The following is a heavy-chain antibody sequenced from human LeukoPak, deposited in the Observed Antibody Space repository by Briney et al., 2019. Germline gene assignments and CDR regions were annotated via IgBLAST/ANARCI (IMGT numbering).Heavy chain of an antibody. CDR1: GFTFSSYG. J-gene: IGHJ4*02. V-gene: IGHV3-30*18. Sequence: LTGGSLRLSCAASGFTFSSYGMHWVRQAPGKGLEWVAVISYDGSNKYYADSVKGRFTISRDNSKNTLYLQMNSLRAEDTAVHHCAKGSRGFDYWGQGTLVTVSS. CDR2: ISYDGSNK. D-gene: IGHD3-10*01. CDR3: AKGSRGFDY.